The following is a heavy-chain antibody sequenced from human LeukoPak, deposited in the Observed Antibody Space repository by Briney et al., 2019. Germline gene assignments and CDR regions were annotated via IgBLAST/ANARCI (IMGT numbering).Heavy chain of an antibody. CDR3: AGATTHDAFDI. CDR1: GVSMDSYY. CDR2: IYYSGST. J-gene: IGHJ3*02. Sequence: SETLSLTCTISGVSMDSYYWSWIRQPPGKGLEWIGYIYYSGSTYYNPSLKSRVTISVDTSKNQFSLKLSSVTAADTAVYYCAGATTHDAFDIWGQGTMVTVSS. V-gene: IGHV4-59*06. D-gene: IGHD1-26*01.